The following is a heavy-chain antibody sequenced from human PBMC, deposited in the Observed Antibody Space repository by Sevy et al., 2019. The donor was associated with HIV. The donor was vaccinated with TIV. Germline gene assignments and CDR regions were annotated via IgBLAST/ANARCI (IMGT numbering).Heavy chain of an antibody. CDR3: TRRNYNYYDSSASPLMDV. CDR2: IRSKAKNYAT. D-gene: IGHD3-22*01. Sequence: GGSLRLSCAASGFTFSDSTMHWVRQASGRVLEWVGRIRSKAKNYATAYAASVKGRFTISRDDSKNTAYLQMNGLKTEDTAVYYCTRRNYNYYDSSASPLMDVWGQGTTVTVSS. J-gene: IGHJ6*02. V-gene: IGHV3-73*01. CDR1: GFTFSDST.